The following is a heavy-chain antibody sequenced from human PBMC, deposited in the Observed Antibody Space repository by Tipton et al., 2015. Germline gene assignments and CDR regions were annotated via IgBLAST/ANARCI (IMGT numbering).Heavy chain of an antibody. D-gene: IGHD6-13*01. CDR1: GDSVSSNTAA. V-gene: IGHV6-1*01. J-gene: IGHJ5*02. CDR2: TYYRSNWNN. CDR3: ARGAQHSTWS. Sequence: PGLVKPSQTLSLTCAISGDSVSSNTAAWHWIRQSPSRGLEWLGRTYYRSNWNNDYAVSVKSRITITPDTSKNQFTLHLNSVTPDDTAMYYCARGAQHSTWSWGQGTLVTVSS.